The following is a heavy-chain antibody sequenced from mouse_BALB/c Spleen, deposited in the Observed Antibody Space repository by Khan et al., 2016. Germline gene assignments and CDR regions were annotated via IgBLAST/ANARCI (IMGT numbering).Heavy chain of an antibody. V-gene: IGHV3-8*02. Sequence: EVQLQESGPSLVKPSQTLSLTCSVTGDSVTSGYWNWIRKFPGNKLEYMGYISYSGRTYYNPSLKSRISITRDTSKNQYYLQLNSLTTEDTATDYCARSEGSWFAYWGQGTLVTVSA. CDR1: GDSVTSGY. CDR3: ARSEGSWFAY. CDR2: ISYSGRT. J-gene: IGHJ3*01.